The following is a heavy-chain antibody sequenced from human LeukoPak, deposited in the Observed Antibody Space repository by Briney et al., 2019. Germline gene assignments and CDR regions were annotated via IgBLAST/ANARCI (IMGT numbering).Heavy chain of an antibody. J-gene: IGHJ5*02. Sequence: SETLSLTCTVSGASISGYYWSWIRQPPGKGLECIGYIYYSGSTNYNPSLKSRVTMSVDTSKNQFSLKLSSVTAADTAVYYCAREFAAAGTNWFDPWGQGTLVTVSS. CDR2: IYYSGST. D-gene: IGHD6-13*01. CDR1: GASISGYY. V-gene: IGHV4-59*01. CDR3: AREFAAAGTNWFDP.